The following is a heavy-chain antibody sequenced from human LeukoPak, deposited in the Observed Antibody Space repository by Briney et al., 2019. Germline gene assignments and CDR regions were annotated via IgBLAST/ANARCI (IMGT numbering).Heavy chain of an antibody. V-gene: IGHV1-2*02. Sequence: ASVKVSCKASGYTFTGYYMHWVRQAPGQGLEWMGWINPNSGGTNYAQKFQGRVTMTSDTSISTAYMELSGLRSDDTAVYYCGRDWELRFHQGGLDYWGQGALVTVSS. CDR3: GRDWELRFHQGGLDY. D-gene: IGHD3-3*01. CDR1: GYTFTGYY. CDR2: INPNSGGT. J-gene: IGHJ4*02.